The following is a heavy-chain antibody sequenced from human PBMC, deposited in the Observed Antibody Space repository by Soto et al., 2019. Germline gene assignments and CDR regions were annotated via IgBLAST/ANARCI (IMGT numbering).Heavy chain of an antibody. V-gene: IGHV4-4*02. CDR2: IYHSGST. CDR3: ARDSPGAGNYGMAV. Sequence: QVQLQESGPGLVKPSGTLSLTCAVSGGSISSSNWWSWVRQPPGKGLEWIGEIYHSGSTNYNPSRKSRVPISVDKSETPFSLKLSSVTAAATAVYYCARDSPGAGNYGMAVWGQGTTVTVSS. J-gene: IGHJ6*02. D-gene: IGHD1-26*01. CDR1: GGSISSSNW.